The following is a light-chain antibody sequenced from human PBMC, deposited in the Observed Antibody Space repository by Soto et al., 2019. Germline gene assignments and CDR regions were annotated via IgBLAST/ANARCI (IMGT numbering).Light chain of an antibody. CDR1: QSVSTK. CDR2: DAS. CDR3: QQYQNWPTIT. J-gene: IGKJ5*01. V-gene: IGKV3-15*01. Sequence: DIVMIQSPDSLSVSPGETATLSCRASQSVSTKLAWYQPKPGQAPRLLINDASTRATGVPARFSGWGSGTEFTLTISSLQSEDFAVYYCQQYQNWPTITFGQGTRVEIK.